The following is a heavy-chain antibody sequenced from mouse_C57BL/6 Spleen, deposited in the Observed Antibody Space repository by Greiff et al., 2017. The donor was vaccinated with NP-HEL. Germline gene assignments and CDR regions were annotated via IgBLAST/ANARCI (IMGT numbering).Heavy chain of an antibody. CDR1: GYTFTDYN. Sequence: EVQVVESGPELVKPGASVKIPCKASGYTFTDYNMDWVKQSHGKSLEWIGDINPNNGGTIYNQKFKGKATLTVDKSSSTAYMELRSLTSEDTAVYYCARPLTGYYAMDYWGQGTSVTVSS. V-gene: IGHV1-18*01. J-gene: IGHJ4*01. CDR2: INPNNGGT. CDR3: ARPLTGYYAMDY.